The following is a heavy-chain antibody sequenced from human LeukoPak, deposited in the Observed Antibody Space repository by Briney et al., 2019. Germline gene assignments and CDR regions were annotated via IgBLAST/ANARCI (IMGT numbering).Heavy chain of an antibody. CDR3: ATDRGR. Sequence: GGSLRLSCAASGFTFSSHAMSWVRQAPGKGLEWVSAISGSGGSTYYADSVQGRFTVSRDHSSNTLYLQMNSLRAEDTAVYYCATDRGRWGQGTLVTVSS. CDR1: GFTFSSHA. J-gene: IGHJ4*02. CDR2: ISGSGGST. D-gene: IGHD1-26*01. V-gene: IGHV3-23*01.